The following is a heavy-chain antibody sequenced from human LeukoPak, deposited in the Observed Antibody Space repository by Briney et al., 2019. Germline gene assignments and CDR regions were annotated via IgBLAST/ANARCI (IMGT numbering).Heavy chain of an antibody. Sequence: PGGSLRLSCAASGFTFSNYDMHWVRQAPGRGLEWVAVIWLDGSNKFYADSVKGRFNISRDNSKNTLYLQMNSLRAEDTAVFYCARDGTYTDYDPDFDIWGQGTLVTVSS. CDR3: ARDGTYTDYDPDFDI. CDR2: IWLDGSNK. J-gene: IGHJ4*02. D-gene: IGHD5-12*01. CDR1: GFTFSNYD. V-gene: IGHV3-33*01.